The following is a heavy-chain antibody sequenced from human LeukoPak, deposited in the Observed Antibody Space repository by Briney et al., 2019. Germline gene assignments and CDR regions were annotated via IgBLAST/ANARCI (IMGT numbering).Heavy chain of an antibody. V-gene: IGHV4-59*08. D-gene: IGHD5-18*01. Sequence: SETLSLTCTVSGGSMTSYYWAWIRQPPGKGLEWIGYIYSSGSTNYNPSLESRVTMSVDTSKNQFSLELTSVTAADTAMYYCARHGQVWLMCLDVWGKGATVTVSS. CDR2: IYSSGST. J-gene: IGHJ6*04. CDR1: GGSMTSYY. CDR3: ARHGQVWLMCLDV.